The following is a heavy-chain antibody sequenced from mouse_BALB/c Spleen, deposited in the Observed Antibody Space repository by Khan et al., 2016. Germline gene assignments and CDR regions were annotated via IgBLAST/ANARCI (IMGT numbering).Heavy chain of an antibody. Sequence: EVKLLESGPELVKPGASVKVSCNASGYAFTSYNMYWVKQSHGKSLEWIGYIDPYNGGTNYNQKFKGKATLTVDKSSSTAYMHLNCLTSEDSAVFSCASYLLWNAMNYGGQGTTVTVSS. CDR2: IDPYNGGT. D-gene: IGHD2-1*01. CDR1: GYAFTSYN. V-gene: IGHV1S135*01. J-gene: IGHJ4*01. CDR3: ASYLLWNAMNY.